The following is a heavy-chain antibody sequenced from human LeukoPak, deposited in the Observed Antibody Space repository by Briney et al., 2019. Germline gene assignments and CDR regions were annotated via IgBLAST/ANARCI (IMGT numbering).Heavy chain of an antibody. J-gene: IGHJ4*02. D-gene: IGHD5-18*01. V-gene: IGHV3-21*04. Sequence: PGGSLRLSRAASGFTFSSYSMNWVRQAPRKGLEWVSSISSSSSYIYYADSVKGRFTISRDNAKNSLYLQMNSLRAEDTAVYYCAKTPLQLWFHFDYWGQGTLVTVSS. CDR2: ISSSSSYI. CDR1: GFTFSSYS. CDR3: AKTPLQLWFHFDY.